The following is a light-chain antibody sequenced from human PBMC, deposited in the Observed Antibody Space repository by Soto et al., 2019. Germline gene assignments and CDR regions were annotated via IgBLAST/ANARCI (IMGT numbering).Light chain of an antibody. CDR3: QQYGSSLYT. V-gene: IGKV3-20*01. CDR1: QSVDSNY. J-gene: IGKJ2*01. Sequence: ENVLTQSPGTLSLSPGERATLSCRASQSVDSNYLAWYQQKPGQAPRLLIYGTSSRATGIPDRFSGSGSGTDFTLAINRLEHEDFAVYYCQQYGSSLYTFGQGTKLEIK. CDR2: GTS.